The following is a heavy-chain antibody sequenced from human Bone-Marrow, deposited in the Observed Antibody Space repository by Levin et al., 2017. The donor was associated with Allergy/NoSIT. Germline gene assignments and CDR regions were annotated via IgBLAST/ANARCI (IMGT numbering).Heavy chain of an antibody. V-gene: IGHV3-30*03. Sequence: PGGSLRLSCAASGFTFFSYYGMHWVRQAPGKGLEWVAAISNDGSIRKYGDSVKGRFTISRDNSKNTLYLEMNSVRTEDTALYYCAGTTWWFDPWGHGILVTVSS. J-gene: IGHJ5*02. CDR2: ISNDGSIR. D-gene: IGHD1-1*01. CDR1: GFTFFSYYG. CDR3: AGTTWWFDP.